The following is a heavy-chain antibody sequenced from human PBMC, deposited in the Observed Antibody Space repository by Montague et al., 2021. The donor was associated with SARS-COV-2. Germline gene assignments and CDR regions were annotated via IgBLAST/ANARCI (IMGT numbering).Heavy chain of an antibody. J-gene: IGHJ6*02. D-gene: IGHD4-17*01. V-gene: IGHV4-61*02. CDR1: GGSIRSGSYY. Sequence: TLSLTCTVSGGSIRSGSYYWSWIRQPTGKGLVWIGLIYSSGSTXYNPSLKSRVTLSVDTSKTPFSLTVSPVTAADSAVYYWARDYGDYSNYYGLDVWGQGTTVTVSS. CDR2: IYSSGST. CDR3: ARDYGDYSNYYGLDV.